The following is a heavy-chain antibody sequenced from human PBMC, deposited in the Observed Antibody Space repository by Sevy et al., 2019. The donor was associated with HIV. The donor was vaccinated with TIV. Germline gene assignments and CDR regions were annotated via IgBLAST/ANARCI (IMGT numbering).Heavy chain of an antibody. V-gene: IGHV3-15*01. CDR3: AGGLGKSDFDS. D-gene: IGHD3-9*01. Sequence: GGSLRLSCAASGLTVSNAWMNWVRQAPGKGLEWVGRIKSKSDGGTRDLAAPVKGRVSISRDASRNTVSLEIGSLKIEDTGMYYCAGGLGKSDFDSWGQGTLVTVSS. CDR1: GLTVSNAW. CDR2: IKSKSDGGTR. J-gene: IGHJ5*01.